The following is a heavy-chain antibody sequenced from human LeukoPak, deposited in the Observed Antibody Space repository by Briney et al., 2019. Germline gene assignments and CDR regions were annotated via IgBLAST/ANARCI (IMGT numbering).Heavy chain of an antibody. D-gene: IGHD3-3*02. CDR1: GGSISSGSYY. CDR3: ASASRSIYYYHMDV. Sequence: PSETLSLTCTVSGGSISSGSYYWSWIRQPAGKGLEWIGRIYTSGSTNYNPSLKSRVTISVDTSKNQFSLKLSSVTAADTAVYYCASASRSIYYYHMDVWGKGTTVTVSS. V-gene: IGHV4-61*02. J-gene: IGHJ6*03. CDR2: IYTSGST.